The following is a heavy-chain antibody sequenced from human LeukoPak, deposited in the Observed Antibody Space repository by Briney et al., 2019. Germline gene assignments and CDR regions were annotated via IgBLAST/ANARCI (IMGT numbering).Heavy chain of an antibody. CDR1: GFTFSSYW. V-gene: IGHV3-23*01. Sequence: GGSLRLSCAASGFTFSSYWMSWVRQAPGKGLEWVSAISGSGGSTYYADSVKGRFTISRDNSKNTLYLQMNSLRAEDTAVYYCAKDGYYYDSSGYYSHYFDYWGQGTLVTVSS. D-gene: IGHD3-22*01. J-gene: IGHJ4*02. CDR3: AKDGYYYDSSGYYSHYFDY. CDR2: ISGSGGST.